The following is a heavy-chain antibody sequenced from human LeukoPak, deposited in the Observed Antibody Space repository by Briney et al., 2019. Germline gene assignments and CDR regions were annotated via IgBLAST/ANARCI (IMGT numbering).Heavy chain of an antibody. D-gene: IGHD6-19*01. CDR2: INPSGGST. V-gene: IGHV1-46*01. CDR3: ARVGGGITAVAGPFDY. CDR1: GYTFTSYY. J-gene: IGHJ4*02. Sequence: ASVKVSCKASGYTFTSYYMHWVRQAPGQGLEWMGIINPSGGSTSYAQKFQGRVTMTRDMSTSTVYMELSSLRSEDTAVYYCARVGGGITAVAGPFDYWGQGTLVTVSS.